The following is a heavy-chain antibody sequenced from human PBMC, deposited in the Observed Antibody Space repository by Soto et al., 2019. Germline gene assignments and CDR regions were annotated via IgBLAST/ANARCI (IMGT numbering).Heavy chain of an antibody. CDR3: ARGAIFGVVIIRRAELDY. CDR2: ISAYNGNT. CDR1: GYTFTSYG. D-gene: IGHD3-3*01. J-gene: IGHJ4*02. Sequence: GASVKVSCKASGYTFTSYGISWVRQAPGQGLEWMGWISAYNGNTNYAQKLQGRVTMTTDTSTSTACMELRSLRSDDTAVYYCARGAIFGVVIIRRAELDYWGQGTLVTVSS. V-gene: IGHV1-18*04.